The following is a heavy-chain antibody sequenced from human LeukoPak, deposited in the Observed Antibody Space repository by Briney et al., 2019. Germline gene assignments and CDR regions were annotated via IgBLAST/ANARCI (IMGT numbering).Heavy chain of an antibody. D-gene: IGHD3-10*01. CDR3: ARDEVTMVRGVITYYFDY. Sequence: PGGSLRLSCAASGFTFSSYEMNWVRQAPGKGLEWVSYISSSGSTIYYADSVKGRFTISRDNAKNSLYLQMNSLRAEDTAVYYCARDEVTMVRGVITYYFDYWGQGTLVTVSS. CDR1: GFTFSSYE. V-gene: IGHV3-48*03. CDR2: ISSSGSTI. J-gene: IGHJ4*02.